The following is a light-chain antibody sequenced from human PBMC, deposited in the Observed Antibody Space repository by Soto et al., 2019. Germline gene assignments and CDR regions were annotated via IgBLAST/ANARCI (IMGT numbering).Light chain of an antibody. CDR2: GSS. Sequence: EIVLTQSPGTLSLSPGERATLSCRASQSVSGSYLAWYQQKPGQSPRLLIYGSSDRATGIPDRFSGSGSGTPFTLTISRVEPEDFAVYYCQQYGSSPPYTFGQGTKLEIK. V-gene: IGKV3-20*01. CDR1: QSVSGSY. CDR3: QQYGSSPPYT. J-gene: IGKJ2*01.